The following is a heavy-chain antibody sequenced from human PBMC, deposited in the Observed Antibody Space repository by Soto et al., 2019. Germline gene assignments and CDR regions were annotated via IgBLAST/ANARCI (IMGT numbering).Heavy chain of an antibody. Sequence: ASVKVSCKASGYTFTSYGISWVRQAPGQGLEWMGWISAYNGNTNYAQKLQGRVTMTTDTSTSTAYMELRSLRSDDTAVYYCARDRSRYYGSEGYYNSLFGYWGQGTLLTISS. V-gene: IGHV1-18*01. J-gene: IGHJ4*02. CDR3: ARDRSRYYGSEGYYNSLFGY. D-gene: IGHD3-10*01. CDR2: ISAYNGNT. CDR1: GYTFTSYG.